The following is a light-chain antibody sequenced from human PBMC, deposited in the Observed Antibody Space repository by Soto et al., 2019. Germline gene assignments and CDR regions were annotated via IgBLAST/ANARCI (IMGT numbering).Light chain of an antibody. CDR3: QQYDYWLYT. CDR2: DVS. Sequence: EIVMTQSPATLSVSPGERATLSCRASQSVSTNLAWYQQKVGQAPRLLIYDVSTRATGIPARFSGSGSGTDFTLTIIGLQSEDFAVYYCQQYDYWLYTFGQGNKLEIK. CDR1: QSVSTN. V-gene: IGKV3-15*01. J-gene: IGKJ2*01.